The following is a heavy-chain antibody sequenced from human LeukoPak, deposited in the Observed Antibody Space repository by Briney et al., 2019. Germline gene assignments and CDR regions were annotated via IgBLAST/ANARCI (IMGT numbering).Heavy chain of an antibody. J-gene: IGHJ3*02. D-gene: IGHD3-22*01. Sequence: ASVKVSCKASGYTFTSYGISWVRQAPGQGLEWMGWISAYYGNTNYAQKLQGRVTMTTDTSTSTAYMELRSLRSDDTAVYYCARPSNGLDYYDGEADAFDIWGQGTMVTVSS. CDR3: ARPSNGLDYYDGEADAFDI. V-gene: IGHV1-18*01. CDR1: GYTFTSYG. CDR2: ISAYYGNT.